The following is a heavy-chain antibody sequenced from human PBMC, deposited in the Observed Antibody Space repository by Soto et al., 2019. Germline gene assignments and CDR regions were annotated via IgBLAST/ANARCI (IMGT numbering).Heavy chain of an antibody. D-gene: IGHD5-18*01. CDR3: ARSPTAMVTPDYYYGMDV. CDR1: GFSLSTSGMC. Sequence: GSGPTLVNPTQTLTLTCTFSGFSLSTSGMCVSWIRQPPGKALEWLALIDWDDDKYYSTSLKTRLTISKDTSKNQVVLTMTNMDPVDTATYYCARSPTAMVTPDYYYGMDVWGQGTTVTVSS. J-gene: IGHJ6*02. CDR2: IDWDDDK. V-gene: IGHV2-70*01.